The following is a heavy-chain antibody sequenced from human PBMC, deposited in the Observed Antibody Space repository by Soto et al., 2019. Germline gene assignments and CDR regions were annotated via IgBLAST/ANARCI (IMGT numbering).Heavy chain of an antibody. J-gene: IGHJ4*02. CDR3: ARAQYYYDSSGHYYFDY. Sequence: SETLSLTCAVYGGSFSCYYWSWIRQPPGKGLEWIGEINHSGSTNYNPSLKSRVTISVDTSKNQFSLKLSSVTAADTAVYYCARAQYYYDSSGHYYFDYWGQGTLVTVSS. D-gene: IGHD3-22*01. CDR1: GGSFSCYY. V-gene: IGHV4-34*01. CDR2: INHSGST.